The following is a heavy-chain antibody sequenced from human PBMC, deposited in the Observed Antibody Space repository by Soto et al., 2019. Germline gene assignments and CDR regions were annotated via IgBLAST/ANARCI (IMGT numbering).Heavy chain of an antibody. CDR1: GFTFNSYA. Sequence: PGGSLRLSCAASGFTFNSYAMHWVRQAPGKGLDWVAVISYDGSNKYYADSVKGRFTISRDNSRNTVSLQVNSLRTEDTALYYCATLGRGTLTGFVDALDIWGQGTMVTVSS. CDR2: ISYDGSNK. J-gene: IGHJ3*02. V-gene: IGHV3-30-3*01. CDR3: ATLGRGTLTGFVDALDI. D-gene: IGHD3-9*01.